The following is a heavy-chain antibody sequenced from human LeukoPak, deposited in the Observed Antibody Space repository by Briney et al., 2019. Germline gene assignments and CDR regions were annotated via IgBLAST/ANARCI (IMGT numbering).Heavy chain of an antibody. V-gene: IGHV3-53*04. CDR1: GFTVSGKY. J-gene: IGHJ6*02. Sequence: GGSLRLSCAASGFTVSGKYMSWVRQAPGKGREWGAGIHSGGSTDYTDSGKSRFTISRHNYENTLYLPMTTLRPEDTGVYFCARERDYYGYGRLFYYYGTDVWGHGTTVTVT. D-gene: IGHD3-10*01. CDR2: IHSGGST. CDR3: ARERDYYGYGRLFYYYGTDV.